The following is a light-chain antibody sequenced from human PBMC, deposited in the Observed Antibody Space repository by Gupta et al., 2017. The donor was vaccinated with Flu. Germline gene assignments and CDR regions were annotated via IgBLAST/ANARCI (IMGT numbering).Light chain of an antibody. CDR3: SAYTGSVKV. CDR1: SSVIGGYNY. V-gene: IGLV2-14*01. Sequence: QSALTQPASVSGPPGQSITISCTGTSSVIGGYNYVSWYQQYPGKVPKLLIYEVRYRPSGSADRFSGSESGNTAALTISGRQADDEADYYCSAYTGSVKVFGGGTKVTVL. J-gene: IGLJ3*02. CDR2: EVR.